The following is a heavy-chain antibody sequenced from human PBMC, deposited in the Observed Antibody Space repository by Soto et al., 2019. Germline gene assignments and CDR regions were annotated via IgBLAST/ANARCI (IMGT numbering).Heavy chain of an antibody. CDR1: GFTFSSYA. D-gene: IGHD3-3*01. J-gene: IGHJ6*02. CDR2: ISGSGGST. Sequence: PGGSLRLSCVASGFTFSSYAMSWVRQAPGKGLEWVSAISGSGGSTYYADSVKGRFTISRDNSRNTLYLQMNSLRAEDTAVYYCARGWTIFALYYYGMDVWGQGTTVTVSS. CDR3: ARGWTIFALYYYGMDV. V-gene: IGHV3-23*01.